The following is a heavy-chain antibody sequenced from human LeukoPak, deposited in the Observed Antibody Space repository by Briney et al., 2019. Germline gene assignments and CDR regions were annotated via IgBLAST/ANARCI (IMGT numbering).Heavy chain of an antibody. CDR1: GYTFTGYY. J-gene: IGHJ3*02. CDR3: ARTSTRYFDWFNAFDI. CDR2: INPNSGGT. Sequence: ASVKVSCKASGYTFTGYYMHWVRQAPGQGLEWMGWINPNSGGTNYAQKFQGRVTMTRDTSISTAYMELSRLRSDDTAVYYCARTSTRYFDWFNAFDIWGQGTMVTVSS. D-gene: IGHD3-9*01. V-gene: IGHV1-2*02.